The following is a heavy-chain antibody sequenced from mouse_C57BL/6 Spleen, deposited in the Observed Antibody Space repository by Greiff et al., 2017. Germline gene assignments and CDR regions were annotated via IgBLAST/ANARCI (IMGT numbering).Heavy chain of an antibody. CDR1: GYTFTDYY. J-gene: IGHJ3*01. D-gene: IGHD1-1*01. CDR3: AREGAYVY. Sequence: EVQLQQSGPELVKPGASVKISCKASGYTFTDYYMNWVKQSHGKSLEWIGDINPNNGGTSYNQKFKGKATLTVDKSSSTAYMELRSLTSEDSAVYYCAREGAYVYWGQGTLVTVSA. CDR2: INPNNGGT. V-gene: IGHV1-26*01.